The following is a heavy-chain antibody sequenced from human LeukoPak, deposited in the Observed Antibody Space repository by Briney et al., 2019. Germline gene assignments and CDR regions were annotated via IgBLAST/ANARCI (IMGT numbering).Heavy chain of an antibody. D-gene: IGHD4-17*01. CDR2: INHSGST. CDR3: ARGPFTTVTTPWFDP. J-gene: IGHJ5*02. V-gene: IGHV4-34*01. Sequence: PSETLSLTCAVYGGSFSGYYWSWIRQPPVKGLEWIGEINHSGSTNYNPSLKSRVTISVDTSKNQFSLKLSSVTAADTAVYYCARGPFTTVTTPWFDPWGQGTLVTVSS. CDR1: GGSFSGYY.